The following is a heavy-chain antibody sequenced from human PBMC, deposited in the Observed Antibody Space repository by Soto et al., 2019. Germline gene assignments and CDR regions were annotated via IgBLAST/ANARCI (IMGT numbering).Heavy chain of an antibody. CDR3: VSGRFDP. J-gene: IGHJ5*02. D-gene: IGHD6-25*01. CDR1: GFTFGDYA. CDR2: IRSKAYGGTT. Sequence: PGGSLRLSCTASGFTFGDYAMSWVRQAPGKGLEWVGFIRSKAYGGTTEYAASVKGRFTISRDDSKSIAYLQMNSLKTEDTAVYYCVSGRFDPWGQGTLVTVSS. V-gene: IGHV3-49*04.